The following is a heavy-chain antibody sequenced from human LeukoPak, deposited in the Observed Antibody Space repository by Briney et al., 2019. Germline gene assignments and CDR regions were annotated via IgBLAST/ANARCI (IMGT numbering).Heavy chain of an antibody. V-gene: IGHV6-1*01. D-gene: IGHD3-10*01. J-gene: IGHJ4*02. CDR1: AYSLSSNIAP. CDR2: TYYRSKWYN. CDR3: AKQARGYFDY. Sequence: SQTLSLTPPISAYSLSSNIAPWNWIRPSPSGGLEGLGRTYYRSKWYNDYAVSVKSRITIDPDTSKNQFPLQLNSVTPEDTAVYYCAKQARGYFDYWGQGTLVTVSS.